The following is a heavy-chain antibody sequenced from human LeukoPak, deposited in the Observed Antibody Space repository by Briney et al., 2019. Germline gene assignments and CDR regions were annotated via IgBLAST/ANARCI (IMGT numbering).Heavy chain of an antibody. CDR3: ARDDARGAPGGEDY. Sequence: GESLKISCKGSGYTFTNYWINWVRQMPGKGLEWMGRIHPSDSYTNYSPSFQGHVTISSDKSISTAYLQWSSLKASDTAMYYCARDDARGAPGGEDYWGQGTLVTVSS. D-gene: IGHD3-16*01. CDR1: GYTFTNYW. J-gene: IGHJ4*02. V-gene: IGHV5-10-1*01. CDR2: IHPSDSYT.